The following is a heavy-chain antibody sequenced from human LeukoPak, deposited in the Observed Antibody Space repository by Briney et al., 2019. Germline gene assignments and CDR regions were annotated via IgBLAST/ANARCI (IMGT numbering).Heavy chain of an antibody. CDR3: ASTERCSTTCPLDY. D-gene: IGHD2-2*01. CDR2: INHSGST. CDR1: GGSFRGYY. V-gene: IGHV4-34*01. Sequence: PSETLSLACAVYGGSFRGYYWSWIRQPPGKGLEWIGEINHSGSTNYNPSLKSRVTISLDTSMKKFSLKLNSVTAADTAVYYCASTERCSTTCPLDYWGQGTLVTVSS. J-gene: IGHJ4*02.